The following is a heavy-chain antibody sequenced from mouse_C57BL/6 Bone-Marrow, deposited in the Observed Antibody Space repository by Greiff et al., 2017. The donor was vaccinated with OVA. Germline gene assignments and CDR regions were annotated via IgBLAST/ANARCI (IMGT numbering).Heavy chain of an antibody. D-gene: IGHD1-1*01. CDR1: GYTFTDYN. V-gene: IGHV1-18*01. Sequence: VQLQQSGPELVKPGASVKIPCKASGYTFTDYNIDWVKQSHGKSLEWIGDINPNNGGTIYNQKFKGKATLTVDKSSSTAYMELRSLTSEDTAVYYCASLGYYGSSPYWYFDVWGTGTTVTVSS. CDR3: ASLGYYGSSPYWYFDV. CDR2: INPNNGGT. J-gene: IGHJ1*03.